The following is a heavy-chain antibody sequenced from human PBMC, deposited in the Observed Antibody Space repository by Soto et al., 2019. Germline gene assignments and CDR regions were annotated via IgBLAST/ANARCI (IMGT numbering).Heavy chain of an antibody. CDR1: GYTFTSYG. CDR2: ISAYNGNT. CDR3: ARDTDYYDSSGFGY. J-gene: IGHJ4*02. D-gene: IGHD3-22*01. V-gene: IGHV1-18*01. Sequence: ASVKVSCKASGYTFTSYGISWVRQAPGQGLEWMGWISAYNGNTNYAQKLQGRVTMTTDTSTSTAYMELRSLRSDDTAVYYCARDTDYYDSSGFGYWGQGTLVTVSS.